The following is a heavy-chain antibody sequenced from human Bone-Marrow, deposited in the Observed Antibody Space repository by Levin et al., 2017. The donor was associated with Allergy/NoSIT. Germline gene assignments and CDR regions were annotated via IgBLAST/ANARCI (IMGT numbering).Heavy chain of an antibody. J-gene: IGHJ4*02. CDR2: ISGSGNTT. CDR1: GFTFSDYY. Sequence: GGSLRLSCAASGFTFSDYYMSWIREAPGKGLEWLSHISGSGNTTFYADPAKGRFTIFRDNAKKSLYSHLHSLRVEDTGVYYCAGWRGQAFDSWGQGTRVTVSS. CDR3: AGWRGQAFDS. V-gene: IGHV3-11*01. D-gene: IGHD3-16*01.